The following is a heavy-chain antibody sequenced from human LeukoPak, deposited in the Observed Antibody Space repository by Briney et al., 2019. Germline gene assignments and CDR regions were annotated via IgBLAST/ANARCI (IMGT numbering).Heavy chain of an antibody. J-gene: IGHJ4*02. Sequence: QAGGSLRLSCGASGFTFRNFWMNWVRQAPGKGLEGVANIKDDGSDKYYVDSVKGRFSISKDNAKNSLYLQMNSLRVEDTAVYYCVPLNWNPPGDFDRWGQGTLVTVSS. D-gene: IGHD1-20*01. CDR1: GFTFRNFW. CDR2: IKDDGSDK. V-gene: IGHV3-7*01. CDR3: VPLNWNPPGDFDR.